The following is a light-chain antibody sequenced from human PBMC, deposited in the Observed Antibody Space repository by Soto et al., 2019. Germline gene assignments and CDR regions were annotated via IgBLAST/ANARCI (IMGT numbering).Light chain of an antibody. CDR3: SSYTTSSTLGV. J-gene: IGLJ1*01. CDR1: SSDVGGYNY. CDR2: EVS. V-gene: IGLV2-14*01. Sequence: QSVLTQPASVSGSPGQSITLTYTGTSSDVGGYNYVSWHQQHPGKAPKVMIYEVSNRPSGASNRFSGSKSGNTASLTISGLQAEDEADYYCSSYTTSSTLGVFGTGTKVTVL.